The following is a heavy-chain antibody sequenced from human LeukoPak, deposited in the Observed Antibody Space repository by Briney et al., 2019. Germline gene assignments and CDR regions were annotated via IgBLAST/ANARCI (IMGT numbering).Heavy chain of an antibody. CDR3: ARDREQEYCSSTSCPRGMDV. V-gene: IGHV3-33*08. D-gene: IGHD2-2*01. J-gene: IGHJ6*02. CDR1: GFTFSSYS. Sequence: GGSLRLSCAASGFTFSSYSMNWVRQAPGKGLEWVAVIWYDGSNKYYADSVKGRFTISRDNSKNTLYLQMNSLRAEDAAVYYCARDREQEYCSSTSCPRGMDVWGQGTTVTVSS. CDR2: IWYDGSNK.